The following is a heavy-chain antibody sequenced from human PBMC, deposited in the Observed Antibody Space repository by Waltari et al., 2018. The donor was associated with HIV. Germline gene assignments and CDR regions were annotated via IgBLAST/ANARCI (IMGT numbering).Heavy chain of an antibody. V-gene: IGHV1-2*02. CDR1: GYTVTDYY. CDR2: INPKSGCR. CDR3: ARRSWDL. J-gene: IGHJ5*02. Sequence: QVQLVQSGAEVKKPGASVKVSCKASGYTVTDYYVHWVRQAPGQRLEWMGWINPKSGCRKFAQKFQGRVTMTWDTSITTAYMELHRLRSDDTAVYYCARRSWDLWGQGTLLTVSS.